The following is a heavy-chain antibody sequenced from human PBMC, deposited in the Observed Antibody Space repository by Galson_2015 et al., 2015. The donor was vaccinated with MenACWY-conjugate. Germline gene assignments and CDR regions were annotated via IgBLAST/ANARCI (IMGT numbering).Heavy chain of an antibody. Sequence: ATLSLPCAVGGGSISRAYWCWRRPPPGGRLGWFGYIFHSGTTNYRPSLKSRVTISVDTSNNQFYLKLTSVSAADAAVYYCATSGHNNYRYFQSWGQGTLVTVSS. CDR3: ATSGHNNYRYFQS. V-gene: IGHV4-59*01. D-gene: IGHD4-11*01. CDR1: GGSISRAY. J-gene: IGHJ1*01. CDR2: IFHSGTT.